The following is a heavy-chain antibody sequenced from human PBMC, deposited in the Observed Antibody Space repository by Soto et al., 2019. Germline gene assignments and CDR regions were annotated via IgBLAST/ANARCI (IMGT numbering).Heavy chain of an antibody. V-gene: IGHV3-30-3*01. CDR1: GFRFSDYA. CDR3: ATFGDYPRDFDF. J-gene: IGHJ4*02. CDR2: ISHDGSQK. Sequence: QVQLVESGGGVVQPGRSLRLSCVASGFRFSDYAMHWVRQAPGKGLEWLAVISHDGSQKYYADSVKGRFTISRDNSISTLYLQMNSQRAEDTAVYYCATFGDYPRDFDFWGQGTQDTVSS. D-gene: IGHD4-17*01.